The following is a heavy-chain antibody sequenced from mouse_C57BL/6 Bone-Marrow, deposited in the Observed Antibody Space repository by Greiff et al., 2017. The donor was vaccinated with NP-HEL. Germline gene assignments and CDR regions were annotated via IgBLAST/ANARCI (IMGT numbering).Heavy chain of an antibody. D-gene: IGHD1-1*01. CDR1: GYTFTNYW. J-gene: IGHJ3*01. CDR2: IYPGGGYT. V-gene: IGHV1-63*01. Sequence: QVQLQQSGAELVRPGTSVKMSCKASGYTFTNYWIGWAKQRPGHGLEWIGDIYPGGGYTNYNEKFKGKATLTADKSSSTAYMQFSSLTSEDSAIYYCARRDYYGSSLWFAYWGQGTLVTVSA. CDR3: ARRDYYGSSLWFAY.